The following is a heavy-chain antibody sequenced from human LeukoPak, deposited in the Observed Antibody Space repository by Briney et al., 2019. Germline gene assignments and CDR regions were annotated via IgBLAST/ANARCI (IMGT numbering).Heavy chain of an antibody. D-gene: IGHD2-15*01. J-gene: IGHJ6*02. Sequence: PGGSLRLSCAASGFTFDDYAMHWVRQAPRKGLEWVLGISWNSGSIGYADSVKGRFTISRDNAKNSLYLQMNSLRAEDTALYYCAKDIRGGYYGMDVWGQGTTVSVSS. V-gene: IGHV3-9*01. CDR1: GFTFDDYA. CDR2: ISWNSGSI. CDR3: AKDIRGGYYGMDV.